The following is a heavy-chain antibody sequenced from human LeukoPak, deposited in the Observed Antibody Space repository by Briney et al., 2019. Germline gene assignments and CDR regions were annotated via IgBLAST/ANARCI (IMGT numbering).Heavy chain of an antibody. CDR1: GFTFSNYA. CDR3: VKDRGRSATFRGPFDN. Sequence: GSLRLSCAASGFTFSNYAMHWVRQAPGKGLEYVSAISGNGDSTYYADSVKGRFTISRDNSKNTLYLQMSSLRADATAVYYCVKDRGRSATFRGPFDNWGQGTLVTVSS. D-gene: IGHD3-10*01. CDR2: ISGNGDST. J-gene: IGHJ4*02. V-gene: IGHV3-64D*06.